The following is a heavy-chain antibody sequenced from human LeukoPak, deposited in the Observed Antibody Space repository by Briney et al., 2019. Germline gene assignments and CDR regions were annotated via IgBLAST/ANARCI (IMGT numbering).Heavy chain of an antibody. CDR3: ARSIFNTGWFFDY. V-gene: IGHV4-59*08. Sequence: SETLSLTCTVSGGSISSYYWSWIRQPPGKGLEWIGHIYYSGSANYNPSLKSRVTISVDTSKIQFSLKLSSVTAADTAVYYCARSIFNTGWFFDYWGQGTLVTVSS. CDR2: IYYSGSA. J-gene: IGHJ4*02. CDR1: GGSISSYY. D-gene: IGHD6-19*01.